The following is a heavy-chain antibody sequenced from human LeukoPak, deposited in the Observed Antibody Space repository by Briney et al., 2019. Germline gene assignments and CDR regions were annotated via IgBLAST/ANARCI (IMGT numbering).Heavy chain of an antibody. D-gene: IGHD3-22*01. J-gene: IGHJ4*02. V-gene: IGHV1-46*01. CDR3: ARDCFSYYYDSSGYTPDY. Sequence: ASVKVSCKASGYTFTSYYMHWVRQAPGQGLEWMGIINPSGGSTSYAQKFQGRVTMTRDTSTSTVYMELSSLRSEDTAVYYCARDCFSYYYDSSGYTPDYWGQGTLVTVSS. CDR1: GYTFTSYY. CDR2: INPSGGST.